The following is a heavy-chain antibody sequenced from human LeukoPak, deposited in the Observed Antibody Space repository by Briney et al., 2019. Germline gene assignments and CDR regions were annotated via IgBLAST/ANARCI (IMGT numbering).Heavy chain of an antibody. Sequence: GGSLRLSCAASGFTFSSYEMNWVRRAPGKGLEWVSYISSSGSTIYYADSVKGRFTISRDNAKISLYLQMNSLRAEDTAVYYCARASSCWANNAFDIWGQGTMVTVSS. V-gene: IGHV3-48*03. CDR2: ISSSGSTI. CDR3: ARASSCWANNAFDI. CDR1: GFTFSSYE. J-gene: IGHJ3*02. D-gene: IGHD6-19*01.